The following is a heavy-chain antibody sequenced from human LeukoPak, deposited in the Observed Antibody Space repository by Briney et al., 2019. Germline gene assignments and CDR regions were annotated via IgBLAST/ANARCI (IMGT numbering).Heavy chain of an antibody. CDR3: ARDGLELRPGPYNWFDP. D-gene: IGHD1-7*01. CDR1: GDYISSDSYY. CDR2: IYGSGSP. Sequence: PSETLSLTCTVSGDYISSDSYYWSWIRQPAGKGLEWIGRIYGSGSPNYNPSFRSRVTISVDTSKNQFSLNLSSVTAADTAVYYCARDGLELRPGPYNWFDPWGQGTLVTVSS. J-gene: IGHJ5*02. V-gene: IGHV4-61*02.